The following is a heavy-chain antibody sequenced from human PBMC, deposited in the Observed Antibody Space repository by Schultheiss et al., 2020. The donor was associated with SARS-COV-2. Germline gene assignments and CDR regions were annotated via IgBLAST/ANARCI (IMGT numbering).Heavy chain of an antibody. CDR3: ARARQSGDFIWGVSSLGY. Sequence: ASVKVSCKASGYTFTSYYMHWVRQAPGQGLEWMGRINPNSGGTNYAQKFQGRVTITADESTNTAYMELSSLRSEDTAVYYCARARQSGDFIWGVSSLGYWGQGTLVTVSS. CDR2: INPNSGGT. J-gene: IGHJ4*02. CDR1: GYTFTSYY. D-gene: IGHD3-16*01. V-gene: IGHV1-2*06.